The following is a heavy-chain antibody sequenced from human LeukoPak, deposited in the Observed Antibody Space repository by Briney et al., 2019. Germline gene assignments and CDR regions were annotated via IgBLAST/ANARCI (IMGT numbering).Heavy chain of an antibody. D-gene: IGHD1-26*01. CDR3: ARLVGVTDYFDY. J-gene: IGHJ4*02. Sequence: SETLSLTCTVSGGSISSSNYYWGWIRQSPGKGLEWIGSISYSGRTHYNPSLKNRVSISVDTSNNHFSLKLASVTAADTSVFYCARLVGVTDYFDYWGQGTLVTVSS. CDR2: ISYSGRT. CDR1: GGSISSSNYY. V-gene: IGHV4-39*02.